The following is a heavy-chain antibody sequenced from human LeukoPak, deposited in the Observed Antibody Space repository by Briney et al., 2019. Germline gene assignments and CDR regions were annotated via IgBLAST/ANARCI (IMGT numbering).Heavy chain of an antibody. Sequence: GGSLRLSCAASGFTFDDYAMHWVRQAPGKGLEWVSGISWNSGSIGYADSVKGRFTISRDNSKNTLYLQMNSLRAEDTAVYYCAKTRVAVAGKPGGFDYWGQGTLVTVSS. CDR1: GFTFDDYA. CDR2: ISWNSGSI. CDR3: AKTRVAVAGKPGGFDY. V-gene: IGHV3-9*01. J-gene: IGHJ4*02. D-gene: IGHD6-19*01.